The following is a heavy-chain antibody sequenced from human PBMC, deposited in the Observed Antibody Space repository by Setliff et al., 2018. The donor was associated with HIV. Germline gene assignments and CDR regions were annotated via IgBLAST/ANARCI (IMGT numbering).Heavy chain of an antibody. CDR3: ASPTSDLYSGSPE. CDR1: GGSISSDY. Sequence: SETLSLTCTVSGGSISSDYWSWIRQPAGKGLEWIGRVYISGSTNYSPSLRSRVTISVDTSKNQFSLKLSSVTAADTAVYYCASPTSDLYSGSPEWGQGTLVTVSS. V-gene: IGHV4-59*05. J-gene: IGHJ4*02. D-gene: IGHD1-26*01. CDR2: VYISGST.